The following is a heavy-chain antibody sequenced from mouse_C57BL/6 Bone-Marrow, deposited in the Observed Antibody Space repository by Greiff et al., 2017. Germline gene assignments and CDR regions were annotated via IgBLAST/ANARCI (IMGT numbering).Heavy chain of an antibody. Sequence: QVQLQQPGAELVKPGASVKLSCKASGYTFTSYWMQWVKQRPGQGLEWIGEIDPSDSYTNYNQKFKGKATLTVDTSSSTAYMQLSSLTSEDSAVYYCARAGWLLRFAYWGQGTLVTVSA. CDR3: ARAGWLLRFAY. V-gene: IGHV1-50*01. CDR2: IDPSDSYT. D-gene: IGHD2-3*01. CDR1: GYTFTSYW. J-gene: IGHJ3*01.